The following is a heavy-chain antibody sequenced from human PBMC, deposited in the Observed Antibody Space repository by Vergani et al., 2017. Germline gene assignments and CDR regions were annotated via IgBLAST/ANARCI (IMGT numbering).Heavy chain of an antibody. CDR1: GFTFSSYA. Sequence: EVQLLESGGGLVQPGGSLRLSCAASGFTFSSYAMSWVRQAPGKGLEWVSAISGSGGSTYYADSVKGRFTISRDNSKNTLYLQMNSLRAEDTAVYYCAKCLTRSGNYYPYYYYGMDVWGQGTTVTVSS. J-gene: IGHJ6*02. CDR3: AKCLTRSGNYYPYYYYGMDV. CDR2: ISGSGGST. D-gene: IGHD4-23*01. V-gene: IGHV3-23*01.